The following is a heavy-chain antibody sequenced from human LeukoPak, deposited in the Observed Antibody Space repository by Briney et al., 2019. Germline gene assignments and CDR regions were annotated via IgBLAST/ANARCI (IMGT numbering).Heavy chain of an antibody. CDR1: GFTFSSYA. J-gene: IGHJ4*02. CDR2: ISGSGGST. V-gene: IGHV3-23*01. Sequence: GGSLRLSCAASGFTFSSYAMSWVRQAPGKGLEWVSAISGSGGSTYYADSVKGRFTISRDNSKNTLYLQMNSLRAEDTAVYYCAKFSAVLLWFGEQETDYWGQGTLVTVSS. D-gene: IGHD3-10*01. CDR3: AKFSAVLLWFGEQETDY.